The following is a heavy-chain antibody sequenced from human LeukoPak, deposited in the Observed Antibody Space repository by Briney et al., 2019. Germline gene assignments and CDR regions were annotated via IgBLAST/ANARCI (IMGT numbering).Heavy chain of an antibody. D-gene: IGHD6-13*01. CDR1: GYTFTGYY. CDR3: ARRGRDSSSWLVYFDY. CDR2: MNPNSGNT. V-gene: IGHV1-8*02. Sequence: ASVKVSCKASGYTFTGYYMHWVRQATGQGLEWMGWMNPNSGNTGYAQKFQGRVTMTRNTSISTAYMELSSLRSEDTAVYYCARRGRDSSSWLVYFDYWGQGTLVTVSS. J-gene: IGHJ4*02.